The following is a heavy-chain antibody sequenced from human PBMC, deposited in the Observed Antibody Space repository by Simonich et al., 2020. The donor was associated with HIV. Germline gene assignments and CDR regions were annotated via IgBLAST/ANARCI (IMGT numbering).Heavy chain of an antibody. Sequence: QVQLQQWGAGLLKPSETLSLTCAVYGGSFSGYYWSWIRQPPGKGLEWIGENNHRVRTNYNPSLKSRVPISVDTSKNQFSLKLSSVTAADTAVYYCARLTAGGLGEYFQHWGQGTLVTVSS. CDR1: GGSFSGYY. CDR2: NNHRVRT. J-gene: IGHJ1*01. V-gene: IGHV4-34*01. D-gene: IGHD6-13*01. CDR3: ARLTAGGLGEYFQH.